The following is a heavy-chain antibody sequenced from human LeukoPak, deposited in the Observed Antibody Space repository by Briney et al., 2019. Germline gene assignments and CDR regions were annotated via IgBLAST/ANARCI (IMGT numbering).Heavy chain of an antibody. CDR2: INSDGSST. CDR3: ARAGYYGSGAFDI. D-gene: IGHD3-10*01. CDR1: GFTFSSYW. V-gene: IGHV3-74*01. Sequence: PGGSLRLSCAASGFTFSSYWMHWVRQAPGKGLVWVSRINSDGSSTSYADSVKGRFTISRDNAKNTLYLQMNSLRAEDTAVYYCARAGYYGSGAFDIWGQGTMVTVSS. J-gene: IGHJ3*02.